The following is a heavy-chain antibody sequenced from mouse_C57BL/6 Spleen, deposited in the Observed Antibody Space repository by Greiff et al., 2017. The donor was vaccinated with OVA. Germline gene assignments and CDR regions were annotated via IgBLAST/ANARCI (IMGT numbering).Heavy chain of an antibody. Sequence: VQLQQSGPELVKPGASVKISCKASGYSFTGYYMHWVKQSHGNILDWIGYIYPYNGVSSYNQKFKGKATLTVDKSSSAAYMELRSLTSEDSAVYYCARSPTAQASYYFDYWGQGTTLTVSS. D-gene: IGHD3-2*02. CDR2: IYPYNGVS. CDR1: GYSFTGYY. CDR3: ARSPTAQASYYFDY. V-gene: IGHV1-31*01. J-gene: IGHJ2*01.